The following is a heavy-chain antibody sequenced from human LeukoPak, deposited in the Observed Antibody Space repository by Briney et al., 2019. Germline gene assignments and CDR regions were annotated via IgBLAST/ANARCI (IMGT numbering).Heavy chain of an antibody. D-gene: IGHD3-10*01. J-gene: IGHJ5*02. Sequence: GGSLRLSCAASGFTSSSYSMNWVRQAPGKGLEWVSSISSSSSYIYYADSVKGRFTISRDNAKNSLYLQMNSLRAEDTAVYYCARVGYGSGSYYNPWGQGTLVTVSS. CDR1: GFTSSSYS. CDR3: ARVGYGSGSYYNP. V-gene: IGHV3-21*01. CDR2: ISSSSSYI.